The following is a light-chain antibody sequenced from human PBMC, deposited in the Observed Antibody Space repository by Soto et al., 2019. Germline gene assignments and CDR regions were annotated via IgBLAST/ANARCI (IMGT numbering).Light chain of an antibody. CDR3: QQYGSSLT. CDR1: QAVNTR. V-gene: IGKV3D-11*03. J-gene: IGKJ4*01. CDR2: LAS. Sequence: EIVLTQSPATLSSFPGDRVTLSCRASQAVNTRLAWYQHRPGQAPRLLIYLASNRAAGVPARFSGSGSGTDFTLTISDVEPEDFAVYYCQQYGSSLTFGGGTKVEIK.